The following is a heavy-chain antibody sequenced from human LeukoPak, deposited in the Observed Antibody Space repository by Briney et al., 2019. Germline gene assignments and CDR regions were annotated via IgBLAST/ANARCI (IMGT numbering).Heavy chain of an antibody. J-gene: IGHJ4*02. Sequence: GESLKISCKGSGYSFTSYWIGWVRQLPGKGLEWMGIIYPGDSDTRYSPSFQGQVTISADKSISTAYLQWSSLKASDTAMYDCARIGRIYDFWSGNFNYWGQGTLVTVSS. V-gene: IGHV5-51*01. CDR3: ARIGRIYDFWSGNFNY. CDR2: IYPGDSDT. D-gene: IGHD3-3*01. CDR1: GYSFTSYW.